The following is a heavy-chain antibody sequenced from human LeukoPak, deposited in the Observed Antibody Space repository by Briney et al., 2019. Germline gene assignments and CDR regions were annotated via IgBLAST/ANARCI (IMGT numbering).Heavy chain of an antibody. V-gene: IGHV3-23*01. Sequence: QRGGSLSLSCAASGFTFNNYAMTWLRRATGKGLEGVSDLSGSGRSTSYYDSVKGRFTISRDSYNNRLFLQMSRLRAEDTAVYYCGGFPRNDLGFIIIDFWGQGSLVTVSS. CDR3: GGFPRNDLGFIIIDF. CDR2: LSGSGRST. CDR1: GFTFNNYA. J-gene: IGHJ4*02. D-gene: IGHD3-10*01.